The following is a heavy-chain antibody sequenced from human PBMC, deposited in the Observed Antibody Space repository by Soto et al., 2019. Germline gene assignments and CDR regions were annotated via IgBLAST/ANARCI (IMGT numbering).Heavy chain of an antibody. CDR3: AKDRGDIVVVVAGYYFDY. J-gene: IGHJ4*02. CDR2: ISYDGSNK. V-gene: IGHV3-30*18. CDR1: GFTFSSYG. D-gene: IGHD2-15*01. Sequence: QVQLVESGGGVVQPGRSLRLSCAASGFTFSSYGMHWVRQAPGKGLEWVAVISYDGSNKYYADSVKGRFTISRDNSKNTLYLQMNSVRAEDTAVYYCAKDRGDIVVVVAGYYFDYWGQGTLVTVSS.